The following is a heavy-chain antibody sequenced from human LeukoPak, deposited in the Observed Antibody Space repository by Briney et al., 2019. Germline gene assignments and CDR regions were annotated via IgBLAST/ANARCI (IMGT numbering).Heavy chain of an antibody. CDR3: AKGTRSGTKYYFDY. V-gene: IGHV3-9*03. CDR2: ISWNSAGI. Sequence: GGSLRLSCAASGFTFDDYAMHWVRHAPGKGLEWVSAISWNSAGIVYADSVKGRFTISRDNAKNSLYLQMNSLRPEDMALYYCAKGTRSGTKYYFDYWGQGTLVTVSS. J-gene: IGHJ4*02. D-gene: IGHD3-10*01. CDR1: GFTFDDYA.